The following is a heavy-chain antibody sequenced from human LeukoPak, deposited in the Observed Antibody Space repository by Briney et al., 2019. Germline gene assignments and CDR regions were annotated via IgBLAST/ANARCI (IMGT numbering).Heavy chain of an antibody. J-gene: IGHJ4*02. CDR3: ASRYGSGSYIGY. Sequence: PSETLSLTCIVSGGSIRSSSYFWDWIRQSPGKGLEWIGTIYYSGKTYYNPSLKSRVSISVDTSKNQFSLKLSSVTAADTAVYYCASRYGSGSYIGYWGQGTLVTVSS. D-gene: IGHD3-10*01. CDR2: IYYSGKT. CDR1: GGSIRSSSYF. V-gene: IGHV4-39*01.